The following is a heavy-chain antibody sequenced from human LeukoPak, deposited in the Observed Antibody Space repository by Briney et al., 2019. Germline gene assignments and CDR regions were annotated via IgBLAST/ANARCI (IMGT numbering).Heavy chain of an antibody. J-gene: IGHJ4*02. CDR2: ISSSSSYI. CDR1: GFTFSSYS. V-gene: IGHV3-21*04. D-gene: IGHD4-17*01. Sequence: GGSLRLSCAASGFTFSSYSTNWVRQAPGKGLEWVSSISSSSSYIYYADSVKGRFTISRDNAKNSLYLQMNSLRAEDTALYYCAKDSGTVFDYWGQGTLVTVSS. CDR3: AKDSGTVFDY.